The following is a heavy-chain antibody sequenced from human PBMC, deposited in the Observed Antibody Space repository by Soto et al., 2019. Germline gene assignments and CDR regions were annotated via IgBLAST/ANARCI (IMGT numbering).Heavy chain of an antibody. J-gene: IGHJ6*01. V-gene: IGHV4-61*01. Sequence: KASETLSLTCTFSVGSVISGSYYWNWIGQPPWKGLGWFGYIYYSGSTNYNLSFKRCVTISFATSKNQCSLKLSSVAAADTAVYYCGRDIVGRSPYTIFAVVTTGGLYGMSVVRQGTTV. CDR2: IYYSGST. CDR1: VGSVISGSYY. CDR3: GRDIVGRSPYTIFAVVTTGGLYGMSV. D-gene: IGHD3-3*01.